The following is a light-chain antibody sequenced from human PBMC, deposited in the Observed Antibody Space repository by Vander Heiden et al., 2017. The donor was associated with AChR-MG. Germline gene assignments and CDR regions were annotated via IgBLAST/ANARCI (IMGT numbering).Light chain of an antibody. CDR2: QDS. CDR3: QACDSSTVV. J-gene: IGLJ2*01. Sequence: SYELPQPPSMSVSLGQTASITCPGDKLGDKYACWYQQKPGQSPVLVIYQDSKRPSGIPERFSGSISGNTATLTISGTQAMDEAEYYCQACDSSTVVFGGGTKLTVL. V-gene: IGLV3-1*01. CDR1: KLGDKY.